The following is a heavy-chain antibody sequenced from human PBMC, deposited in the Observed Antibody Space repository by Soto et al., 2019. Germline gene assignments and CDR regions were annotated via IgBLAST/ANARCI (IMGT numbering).Heavy chain of an antibody. V-gene: IGHV3-23*01. J-gene: IGHJ3*02. CDR2: ISGSGGST. CDR3: AKDTNYYDNSGYPNDAFDI. CDR1: GFTFSSYA. D-gene: IGHD3-22*01. Sequence: PCWCMRLSCAASGFTFSSYAMSWVRQTPGKGLEWVSTISGSGGSTYYTDSVKGRFTISRDNSKNTLYLQMNSLRAEDTAAYYCAKDTNYYDNSGYPNDAFDIWGQGTMVTVSS.